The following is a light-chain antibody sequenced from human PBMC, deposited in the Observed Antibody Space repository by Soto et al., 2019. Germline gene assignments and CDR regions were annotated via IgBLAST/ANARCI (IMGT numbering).Light chain of an antibody. CDR3: QQYGSPMYT. CDR1: QSVSSSY. Sequence: EIVLTQSPGTLSLSPGERATLSCRASQSVSSSYLAWYQQKPGQAPRLLIYGASSRATDIPDRFSGSGSGTDFTLTISRLEPEDFAVYYCQQYGSPMYTFGQGTKLEIK. V-gene: IGKV3-20*01. CDR2: GAS. J-gene: IGKJ2*01.